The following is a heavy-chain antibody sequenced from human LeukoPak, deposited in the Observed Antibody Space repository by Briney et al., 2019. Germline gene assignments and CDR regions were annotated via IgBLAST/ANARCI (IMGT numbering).Heavy chain of an antibody. CDR2: FDPEDGET. CDR3: ATWYYYDSSDYYLADY. Sequence: ASVKVSCKVSGYTLTEFSMHWVRQAPGKGLEWMGGFDPEDGETIYAQELQGRVTMTKDTSADTAYMELSSLRSEDTAVYYCATWYYYDSSDYYLADYWGQGTLVTVSS. J-gene: IGHJ4*02. CDR1: GYTLTEFS. D-gene: IGHD3-22*01. V-gene: IGHV1-24*01.